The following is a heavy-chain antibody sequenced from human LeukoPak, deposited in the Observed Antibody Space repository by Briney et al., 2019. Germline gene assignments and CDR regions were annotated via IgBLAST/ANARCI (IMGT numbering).Heavy chain of an antibody. D-gene: IGHD3-10*01. Sequence: ASVKVSCKASGYTFTGCYMHWVRQAPGQGLEWMGWINPNSGGTNYAQKFQGRVTMTRDTSISTAYMELSRLRSDDTAVYYCARVAPIGELPDYWGQGTLVTVSS. V-gene: IGHV1-2*02. CDR1: GYTFTGCY. J-gene: IGHJ4*02. CDR2: INPNSGGT. CDR3: ARVAPIGELPDY.